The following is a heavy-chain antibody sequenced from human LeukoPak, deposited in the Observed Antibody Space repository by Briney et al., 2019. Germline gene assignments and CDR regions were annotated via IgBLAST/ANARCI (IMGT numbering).Heavy chain of an antibody. CDR3: ARDTDYSDFRY. D-gene: IGHD4-11*01. Sequence: TGGSLRLSCAASYSTVSYYYRSLVRQAPGKGLEWVSVIYSGGSTYYADPVKGRFTISRDNSKNTLYLQMNGLRAEDTAVYYCARDTDYSDFRYWGQGTLVTVSS. J-gene: IGHJ4*02. CDR1: YSTVSYYY. V-gene: IGHV3-53*01. CDR2: IYSGGST.